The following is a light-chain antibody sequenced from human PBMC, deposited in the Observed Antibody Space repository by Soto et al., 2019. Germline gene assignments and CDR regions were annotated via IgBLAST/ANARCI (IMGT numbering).Light chain of an antibody. J-gene: IGKJ1*01. CDR3: QHRSNWPPT. CDR1: QSVSSN. V-gene: IGKV3-11*01. Sequence: EIVMTQSPATLSVSPGERATLSCRASQSVSSNLAWYQQKPGQAPRPIIYDASNRATGIPARFSGSGSGTDFTLTISRLEPEEFAVYYCQHRSNWPPTFGQGTKVDIK. CDR2: DAS.